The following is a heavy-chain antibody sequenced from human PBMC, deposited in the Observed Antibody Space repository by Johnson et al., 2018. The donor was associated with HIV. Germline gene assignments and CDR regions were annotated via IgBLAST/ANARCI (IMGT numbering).Heavy chain of an antibody. CDR1: GFTFSSYW. CDR2: ISYDANNK. D-gene: IGHD6-13*01. Sequence: QVQLVESGGGLVQPGGSLRLSCAASGFTFSSYWMSWVRQAPGKGLEWVAVISYDANNKYYADAVKGRFTISRDNAKNSLYLQMNSLRAEDTALYYCARDESGSSWAVEIWGQGTMVTVSS. CDR3: ARDESGSSWAVEI. V-gene: IGHV3-30*03. J-gene: IGHJ3*02.